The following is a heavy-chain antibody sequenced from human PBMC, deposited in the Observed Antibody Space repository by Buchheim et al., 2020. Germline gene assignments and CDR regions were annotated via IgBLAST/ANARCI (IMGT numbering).Heavy chain of an antibody. D-gene: IGHD6-13*01. CDR1: GFTFSNSA. CDR2: ITGSGGST. Sequence: EVQLLESGGDLVSPGGSLRLSCAASGFTFSNSAMSWVRQAPGKGLEWVSAITGSGGSTYYADSVKGRFTISRDNSKNKLYLQVSSLRAEDTAIYYCAKDRGVAAAGSGLLGYWGQGTL. J-gene: IGHJ4*02. V-gene: IGHV3-23*01. CDR3: AKDRGVAAAGSGLLGY.